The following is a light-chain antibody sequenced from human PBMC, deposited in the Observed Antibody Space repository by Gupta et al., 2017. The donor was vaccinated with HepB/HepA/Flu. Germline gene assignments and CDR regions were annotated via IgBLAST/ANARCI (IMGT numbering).Light chain of an antibody. CDR1: QSISNY. Sequence: DIQVTQAPSSLSASVGDTVTITCRASQSISNYLNWYQQKPGKVPNLLIYGTSTLQSGVPSRCSGSGAGTEVTPTISSLQPEDFSTNFYQQTYNPPGTFGQGTKVEIK. J-gene: IGKJ1*01. V-gene: IGKV1-39*01. CDR2: GTS. CDR3: QQTYNPPGT.